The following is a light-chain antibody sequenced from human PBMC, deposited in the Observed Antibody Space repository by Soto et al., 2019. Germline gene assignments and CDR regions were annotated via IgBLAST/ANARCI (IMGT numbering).Light chain of an antibody. CDR2: GAS. CDR3: QQYGSSRT. J-gene: IGKJ1*01. V-gene: IGKV3-20*01. CDR1: QSVSSSY. Sequence: EIVLTQSPGTLSLSPGERATLSCKASQSVSSSYLAWYQQKPGPAPRLFIYGASSRATGIQDSLSGSGYGKDFTLTISRREPDDFAVYYCQQYGSSRTFGQGTKVEIK.